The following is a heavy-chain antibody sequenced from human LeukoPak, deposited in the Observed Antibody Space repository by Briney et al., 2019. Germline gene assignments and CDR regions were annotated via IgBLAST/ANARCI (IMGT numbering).Heavy chain of an antibody. CDR3: AREGIAVGIFDY. J-gene: IGHJ4*02. V-gene: IGHV4-4*07. CDR2: IYTSGST. D-gene: IGHD6-19*01. CDR1: GGSISSYY. Sequence: KASETLCLTCTVSGGSISSYYWSWIRQPAGKGLEWIGRIYTSGSTNYNPSLKSRVTMSVDTSKNQFSLKLSSVTAADTAVYYCAREGIAVGIFDYWGQGTLVTVSS.